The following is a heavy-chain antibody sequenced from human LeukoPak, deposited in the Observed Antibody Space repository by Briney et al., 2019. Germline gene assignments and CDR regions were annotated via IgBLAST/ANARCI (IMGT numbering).Heavy chain of an antibody. CDR2: ISYDGSNK. CDR1: GFTFSSYA. J-gene: IGHJ6*02. CDR3: ARVTPGYSSSWHEDYYYYGMDV. D-gene: IGHD6-13*01. V-gene: IGHV3-30-3*01. Sequence: GGSLRLSRAASGFTFSSYAMHWVRQAPGKGLEWVADISYDGSNKYYADSVKGRFTISRDNSKNTLYLQMNSLRAEDTAVYYCARVTPGYSSSWHEDYYYYGMDVWGQGTTVTVSS.